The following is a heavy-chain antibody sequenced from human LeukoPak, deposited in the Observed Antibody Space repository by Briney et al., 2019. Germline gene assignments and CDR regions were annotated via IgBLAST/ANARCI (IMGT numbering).Heavy chain of an antibody. CDR1: GFTFSSYG. D-gene: IGHD2-15*01. Sequence: GGSLRLSCAASGFTFSSYGMHWVRQAPGRGLEWVAFIRYDGSNKYYADSVKGRFTISRDNSKNTLYLQMNSLRAEDTAVYYCAREWGPPGYCSGGSCYSGAFDYWGQGTLVTVSS. J-gene: IGHJ4*02. CDR3: AREWGPPGYCSGGSCYSGAFDY. V-gene: IGHV3-30*02. CDR2: IRYDGSNK.